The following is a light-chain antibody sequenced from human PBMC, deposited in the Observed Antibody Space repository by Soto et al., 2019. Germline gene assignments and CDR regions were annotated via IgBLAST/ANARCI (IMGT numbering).Light chain of an antibody. V-gene: IGKV1-33*01. CDR3: QQYDNLPFT. Sequence: DIQMTQSPSSLSASVGDRVTITCQASQAISNYLNWYQQKPGKAPKLLIYDASNLETGVPSRFSGSGSGTDFTFTIISLQTEDIATYYCQQYDNLPFTFGPGTKVDIK. CDR1: QAISNY. CDR2: DAS. J-gene: IGKJ3*01.